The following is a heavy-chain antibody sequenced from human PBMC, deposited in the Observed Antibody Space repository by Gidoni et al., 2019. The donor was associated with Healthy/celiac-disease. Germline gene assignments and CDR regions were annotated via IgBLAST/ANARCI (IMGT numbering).Heavy chain of an antibody. CDR1: GYTVTSDA. J-gene: IGHJ6*02. CDR2: SNPGNGTT. D-gene: IGHD3-3*01. Sequence: QVQLVQSGAEGKKPGALGKVSGKDAGYTVTSDAMHWVRQDPGQRLDWMGWSNPGNGTTKYSQKFQGGVTITRDTPTITAYIELSSLRSDDTAVCYCARCRITIFGVLIFCMDVWGQGTTVTVSS. CDR3: ARCRITIFGVLIFCMDV. V-gene: IGHV1-3*01.